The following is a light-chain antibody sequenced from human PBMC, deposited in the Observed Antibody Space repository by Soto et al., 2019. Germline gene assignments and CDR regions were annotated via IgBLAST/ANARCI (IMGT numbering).Light chain of an antibody. J-gene: IGKJ2*01. CDR2: EAS. CDR3: QQYNDSFRYT. CDR1: QSIRSW. V-gene: IGKV1-5*03. Sequence: DIQMTQSPSTLSASVGDRVTITCRASQSIRSWLAWYQQKPGTAPKLLIYEASTLVTGVPSRFSGSRSGTEFTLIVSSLQPDDFASYYCQQYNDSFRYTFGQGTKLEIK.